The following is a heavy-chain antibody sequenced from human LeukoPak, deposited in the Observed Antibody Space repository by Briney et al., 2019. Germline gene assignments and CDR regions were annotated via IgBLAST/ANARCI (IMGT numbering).Heavy chain of an antibody. V-gene: IGHV3-21*04. CDR2: IDVPSTYI. Sequence: GGSLRLSCAASGFTFSTYRINWVRQAPGKGLEWVSTIDVPSTYIYYADSVKGRFTISRDNSKNSLYLQMNSLRTEDTALYYCAKDWRILTGYSYYYYGMDVWGQGTTVTVSS. D-gene: IGHD3-9*01. J-gene: IGHJ6*02. CDR1: GFTFSTYR. CDR3: AKDWRILTGYSYYYYGMDV.